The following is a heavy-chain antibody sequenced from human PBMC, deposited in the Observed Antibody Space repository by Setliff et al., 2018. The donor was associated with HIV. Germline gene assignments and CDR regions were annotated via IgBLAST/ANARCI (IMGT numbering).Heavy chain of an antibody. J-gene: IGHJ3*02. CDR1: GYDFRRYG. Sequence: ASVKVSCKTSGYDFRRYGIAWVRQVPGHGLEWMGWISPQNGKTKYAQRFQGRVSMTTDTSTTTAYMELRSLRSDDTAVYYCARGGVGLTGRAGSAGPRAFDIWGQGTMVTVSS. V-gene: IGHV1-18*01. CDR2: ISPQNGKT. CDR3: ARGGVGLTGRAGSAGPRAFDI. D-gene: IGHD1-26*01.